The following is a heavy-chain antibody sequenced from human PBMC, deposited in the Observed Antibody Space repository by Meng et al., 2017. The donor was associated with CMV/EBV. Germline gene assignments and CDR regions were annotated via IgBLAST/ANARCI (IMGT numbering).Heavy chain of an antibody. CDR2: ITPIFGVA. CDR3: ATGATTSRFRVDC. D-gene: IGHD2-2*01. J-gene: IGHJ4*02. V-gene: IGHV1-69*13. CDR1: GVTFSSCT. Sequence: SVKVSCKASGVTFSSCTLSWVRQAPGQGLEWMGGITPIFGVAQYAQNFQGRVTITADEYTNTAYMDVSSLRSEDTAVYYCATGATTSRFRVDCWGQGTLVTVSS.